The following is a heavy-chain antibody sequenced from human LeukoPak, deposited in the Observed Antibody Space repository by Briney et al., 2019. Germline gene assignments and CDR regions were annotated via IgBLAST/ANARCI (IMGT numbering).Heavy chain of an antibody. D-gene: IGHD3-10*01. Sequence: ASVKVSCKASGYTFTSYDINWVRQATGQGLEWMGWMNSNSGNTGYPQKFQGRVTMTRNTSINTAYMELSSLRSEDTAVYYCARNNYYGSGKLDYWGQGTLVTVSS. J-gene: IGHJ4*02. CDR1: GYTFTSYD. CDR2: MNSNSGNT. V-gene: IGHV1-8*01. CDR3: ARNNYYGSGKLDY.